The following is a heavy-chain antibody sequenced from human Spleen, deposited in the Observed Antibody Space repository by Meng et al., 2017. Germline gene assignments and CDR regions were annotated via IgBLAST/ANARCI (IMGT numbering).Heavy chain of an antibody. V-gene: IGHV4-34*01. CDR2: INHSGST. CDR3: ARVRSSSWHYFDY. CDR1: GGSFSDYY. D-gene: IGHD6-13*01. Sequence: QVQPQQWGAGLLKPSETLSLTCVVSGGSFSDYYWSWIRQPPGKGLEWIGEINHSGSTNYNPSLKSRVTISVDTSKNQFSLKLSSVTAADTAVYYCARVRSSSWHYFDYWGQGTLVTVSS. J-gene: IGHJ4*02.